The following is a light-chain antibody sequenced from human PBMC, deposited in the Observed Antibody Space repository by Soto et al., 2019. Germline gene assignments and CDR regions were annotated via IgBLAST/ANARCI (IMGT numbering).Light chain of an antibody. J-gene: IGLJ2*01. V-gene: IGLV1-36*01. CDR3: ATWDDSLNGQV. Sequence: QSVLTQPPSVSGAPRQRVTISCSGSRSNIGNNAVNWYQQFPGRAPKLLIYYDDLLPSGVSDRFSGSKSGTSASLAISGLQSDDEADYYCATWDDSLNGQVFGGGTKVTVL. CDR2: YDD. CDR1: RSNIGNNA.